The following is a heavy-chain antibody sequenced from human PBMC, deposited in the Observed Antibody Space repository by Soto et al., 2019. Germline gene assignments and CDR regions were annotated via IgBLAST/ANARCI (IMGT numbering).Heavy chain of an antibody. CDR3: ARDGDYDFWSGPWYYYYMDV. D-gene: IGHD3-3*01. V-gene: IGHV3-48*01. CDR2: ISSSSSTI. Sequence: GGSLRLSCAASGFTFSSYSMNWVRQAPGKGLEWVSYISSSSSTIYYADSVKGRFTISRDNAKNSLYLQMNSLRAEDTAVYYCARDGDYDFWSGPWYYYYMDVWGKGTTVTVSS. CDR1: GFTFSSYS. J-gene: IGHJ6*03.